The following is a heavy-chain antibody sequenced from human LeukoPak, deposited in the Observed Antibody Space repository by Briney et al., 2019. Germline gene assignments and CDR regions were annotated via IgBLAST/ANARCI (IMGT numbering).Heavy chain of an antibody. CDR1: GGSISSGGYY. CDR2: IYYSGST. Sequence: PSQTLSLTCAVSGGSISSGGYYWSWIRQHPGKGLEWIGYIYYSGSTYYNPSLKSRVTISVDTSKNQFSLKLSSVTAADTAVYYCARADGPYGYYYYGMDVWGQGTTVTVSS. CDR3: ARADGPYGYYYYGMDV. D-gene: IGHD4-17*01. V-gene: IGHV4-31*11. J-gene: IGHJ6*02.